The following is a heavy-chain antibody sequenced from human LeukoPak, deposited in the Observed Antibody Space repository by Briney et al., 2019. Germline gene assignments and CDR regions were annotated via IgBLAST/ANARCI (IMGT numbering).Heavy chain of an antibody. V-gene: IGHV3-9*01. J-gene: IGHJ4*02. D-gene: IGHD6-19*01. Sequence: GRSLRLSCAASGFTFDDYAMHWVRQAPGKGLEWVSGISWNSGSIGYADSVKGRFTISRDNSQNTLYLQMNSLRPEDTAVYYCEAEAHTSGSDSDYWGQETLVTVSS. CDR3: EAEAHTSGSDSDY. CDR1: GFTFDDYA. CDR2: ISWNSGSI.